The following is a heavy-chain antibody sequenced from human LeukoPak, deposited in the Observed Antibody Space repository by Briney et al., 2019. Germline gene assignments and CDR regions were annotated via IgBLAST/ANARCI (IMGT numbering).Heavy chain of an antibody. Sequence: SQTLSLTSAVSGGSISSGGYSWSWIRQPPGKGLEWIGYIYHSGSTYYNPSLKSRVTISVDRSKNQFSLKLSSVTAADTAVYYCASTLAAAGENWFDPWGQGTLVTVSS. CDR3: ASTLAAAGENWFDP. J-gene: IGHJ5*02. D-gene: IGHD6-13*01. CDR1: GGSISSGGYS. CDR2: IYHSGST. V-gene: IGHV4-30-2*01.